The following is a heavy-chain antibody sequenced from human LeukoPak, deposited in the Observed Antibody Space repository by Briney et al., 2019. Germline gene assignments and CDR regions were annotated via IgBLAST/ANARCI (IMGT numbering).Heavy chain of an antibody. CDR3: AKDKGWNYFFDY. CDR2: ISWNSGSI. V-gene: IGHV3-9*01. Sequence: GGSLRLSCAASAFTFDDYAMHWVRQAPGKGLEWVSGISWNSGSIGYADSVKGRFTISRDNAKNSLYLQMNSLRAEDTALYYCAKDKGWNYFFDYWGQGTLVTVSS. CDR1: AFTFDDYA. D-gene: IGHD1-7*01. J-gene: IGHJ4*02.